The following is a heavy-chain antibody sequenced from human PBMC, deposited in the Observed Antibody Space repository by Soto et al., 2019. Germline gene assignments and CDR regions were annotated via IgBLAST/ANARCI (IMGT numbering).Heavy chain of an antibody. CDR3: ARGSPTNGWFDP. D-gene: IGHD1-1*01. CDR2: IYYSGST. V-gene: IGHV4-31*03. J-gene: IGHJ5*02. Sequence: PSETLSLTCTVSGGSISSGGYYWSWIRQHPGKGLEWIGYIYYSGSTYYNPSLKSRVTISVDTSKNQFSLKLSSVTAADTAVYYCARGSPTNGWFDPWGQGTLVTVSS. CDR1: GGSISSGGYY.